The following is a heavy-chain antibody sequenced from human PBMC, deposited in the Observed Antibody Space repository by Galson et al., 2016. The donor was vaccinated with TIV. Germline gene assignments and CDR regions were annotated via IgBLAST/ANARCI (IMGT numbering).Heavy chain of an antibody. Sequence: SLRLSCAASGFTFTTYGMTWVRQAPGKALEWVSFISGSGGSTYYADSVKGRFTISRDNSKNTLYLQMNSLRDEDTARYCCAKMDSSGFDYVRRFDFWGQGTLATVSS. J-gene: IGHJ4*02. CDR3: AKMDSSGFDYVRRFDF. CDR2: ISGSGGST. V-gene: IGHV3-23*01. CDR1: GFTFTTYG. D-gene: IGHD3-22*01.